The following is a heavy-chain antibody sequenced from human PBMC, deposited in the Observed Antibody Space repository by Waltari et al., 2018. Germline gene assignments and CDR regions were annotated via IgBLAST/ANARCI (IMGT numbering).Heavy chain of an antibody. Sequence: QLQLQESGPGLVKPSETLSLTCTVSGGSISSSSYYWGWIRQPPGKGLEWIGSIYYNGNTYYSPSLKSRVTISGDTSKNQFSLKLSSVTAADTALYYCARHGWLVPSDYWGQGTLVTVSS. CDR2: IYYNGNT. CDR1: GGSISSSSYY. J-gene: IGHJ4*02. CDR3: ARHGWLVPSDY. V-gene: IGHV4-39*01. D-gene: IGHD6-19*01.